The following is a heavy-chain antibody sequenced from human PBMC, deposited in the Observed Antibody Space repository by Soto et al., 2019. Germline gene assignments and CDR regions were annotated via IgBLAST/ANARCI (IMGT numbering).Heavy chain of an antibody. CDR3: ARDTYATFDY. CDR1: GYTFTAYY. CDR2: VNPGNGTT. J-gene: IGHJ4*02. Sequence: ASVKVSCKASGYTFTAYYMHWVRQAPGQGLEWMGWVNPGNGTTSFAQKFQGRVTMTRDTSISTAYMELSGLRSDDTAMYYCARDTYATFDYPGQGPLVTGS. V-gene: IGHV1-2*02. D-gene: IGHD2-8*01.